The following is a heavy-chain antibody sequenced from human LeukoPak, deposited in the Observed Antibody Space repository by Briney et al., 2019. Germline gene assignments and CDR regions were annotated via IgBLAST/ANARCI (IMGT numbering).Heavy chain of an antibody. CDR1: GFIFDDYA. CDR2: MSGDGRST. D-gene: IGHD3-10*01. CDR3: VKGSRSGTYYTCFDS. Sequence: GGSLRLSCATSGFIFDDYAMYWVRQAPGKGLEWVSLMSGDGRSTHYADSVKGRFTISRDNSKNSLYLQMNSLTTEDTALYYCVKGSRSGTYYTCFDSWGQGPLVTVSS. J-gene: IGHJ5*01. V-gene: IGHV3-43*02.